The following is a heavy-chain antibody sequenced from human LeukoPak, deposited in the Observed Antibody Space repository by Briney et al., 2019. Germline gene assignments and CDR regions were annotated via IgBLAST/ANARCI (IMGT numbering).Heavy chain of an antibody. Sequence: PSETLSLTCSVPGDSINTSSYFWGWIRQPPGKGLEWIGSIYYSGSTYYNPSLKSRVTISVDTSKNQFSLKLRSVTAADTAVYYCAREWKWLLSIPNWLDPWGQGTLVTVSS. CDR1: GDSINTSSYF. D-gene: IGHD3-3*01. CDR3: AREWKWLLSIPNWLDP. V-gene: IGHV4-39*07. J-gene: IGHJ5*02. CDR2: IYYSGST.